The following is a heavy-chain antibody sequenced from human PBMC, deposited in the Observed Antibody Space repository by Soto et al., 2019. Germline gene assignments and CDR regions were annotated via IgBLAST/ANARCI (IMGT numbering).Heavy chain of an antibody. CDR1: GGSISSGDYY. V-gene: IGHV4-30-4*01. J-gene: IGHJ5*02. D-gene: IGHD2-21*02. CDR3: ARGTSVVVTTAMYLPHPWFDP. CDR2: IYYSGST. Sequence: SETLSLTCTVSGGSISSGDYYWCWIRQPQGKGLEWIGYIYYSGSTYYIPSLKSRVTISVDTSKNQFSLKLSSVTAADTAVYYCARGTSVVVTTAMYLPHPWFDPWGQGTLVTVSS.